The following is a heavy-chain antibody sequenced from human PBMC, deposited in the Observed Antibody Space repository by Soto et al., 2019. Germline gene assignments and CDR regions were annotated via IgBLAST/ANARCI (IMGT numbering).Heavy chain of an antibody. CDR1: GFTFSNYA. V-gene: IGHV3-23*01. D-gene: IGHD1-26*01. J-gene: IGHJ4*02. CDR3: AKQQMGVIRALDY. Sequence: GGSLRLSCAASGFTFSNYAMSWIRQAPGKGLEWVSTIRETGNTYYADSVRGRFATSRDNSENTLYLQMSSLRAEDTAVHYCAKQQMGVIRALDYWGQGTLVTVSS. CDR2: IRETGNT.